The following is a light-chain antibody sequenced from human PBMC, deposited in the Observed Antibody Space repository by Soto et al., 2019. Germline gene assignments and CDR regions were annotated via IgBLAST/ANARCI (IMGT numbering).Light chain of an antibody. V-gene: IGLV2-23*02. CDR3: CADAGSSRYV. Sequence: QSALTQPASVSGSPGQSITISCTRSSSHVGSYDFVSWYQQHPSKAPKVLIYEVTKRPSGVSNRFSGSKSGNTASLTISGLQADDEADYYCCADAGSSRYVFGTGTKLTVL. CDR1: SSHVGSYDF. CDR2: EVT. J-gene: IGLJ1*01.